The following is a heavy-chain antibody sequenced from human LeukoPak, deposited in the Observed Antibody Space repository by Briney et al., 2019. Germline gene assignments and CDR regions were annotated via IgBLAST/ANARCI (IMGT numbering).Heavy chain of an antibody. Sequence: GGSLRLSCAASGFTFSGPPILWVRQASGKGLEWVGRIRSKADNYATAYAASVQGRCTISRDDSKNTAYLQLNSLKTEDTAVYYCTQSNYWGQGALVTVSS. CDR3: TQSNY. CDR1: GFTFSGPP. V-gene: IGHV3-73*01. CDR2: IRSKADNYAT. J-gene: IGHJ4*02.